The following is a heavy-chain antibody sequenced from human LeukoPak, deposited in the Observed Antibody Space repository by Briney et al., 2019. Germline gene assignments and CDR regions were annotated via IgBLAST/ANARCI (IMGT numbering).Heavy chain of an antibody. CDR1: GFTFNSYA. V-gene: IGHV3-64*01. Sequence: PGASLRLSCAASGFTFNSYAMHWVRQDPGKGLEYVSAISTSGGSTYYANSVKGRFTVFRDNSKNTLYLQVGSLTAEDMAVYYCARDQGAVVRGWTYFDYWGQGTLVTVSS. D-gene: IGHD3-10*01. CDR2: ISTSGGST. CDR3: ARDQGAVVRGWTYFDY. J-gene: IGHJ4*02.